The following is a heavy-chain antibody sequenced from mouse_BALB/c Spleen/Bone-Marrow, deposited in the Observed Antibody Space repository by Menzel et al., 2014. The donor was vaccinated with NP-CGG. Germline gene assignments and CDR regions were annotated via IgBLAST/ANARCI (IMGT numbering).Heavy chain of an antibody. CDR3: ARGLWLRRSYYAMDY. Sequence: VQLQQSGAELMKPGASVKISCKATGYTFSSYWIEWVKQRPGHGLEWIGEILPESGSTNYNEKFKGKATFTADTSSNTAYMQLSSLTSEDSAVYYCARGLWLRRSYYAMDYWGQGTSVTVSS. V-gene: IGHV1-9*01. J-gene: IGHJ4*01. CDR2: ILPESGST. D-gene: IGHD2-2*01. CDR1: GYTFSSYW.